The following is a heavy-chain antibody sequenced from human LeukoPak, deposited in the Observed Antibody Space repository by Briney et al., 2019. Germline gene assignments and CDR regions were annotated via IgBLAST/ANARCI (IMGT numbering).Heavy chain of an antibody. CDR2: ISGSAGST. J-gene: IGHJ4*02. CDR1: GFTFSSYA. D-gene: IGHD2-15*01. Sequence: GGSLRLSCAASGFTFSSYAMSWVRQAPGKGLEWVSAISGSAGSTYYADSVKGRFTISRNNSKSTLCLQMNSLRAEDTAVYYCAKQLGYCSDGSCYFPYWGQGTLVTVSS. CDR3: AKQLGYCSDGSCYFPY. V-gene: IGHV3-23*01.